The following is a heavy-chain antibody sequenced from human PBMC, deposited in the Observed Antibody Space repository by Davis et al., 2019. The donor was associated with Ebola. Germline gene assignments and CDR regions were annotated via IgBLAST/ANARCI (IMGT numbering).Heavy chain of an antibody. CDR3: AKDRYYDNSPLYFESET. CDR1: GGTFSSYA. D-gene: IGHD3-22*01. J-gene: IGHJ4*02. V-gene: IGHV1-69*13. CDR2: IIPISDTA. Sequence: SVKVSCKASGGTFSSYAISWVRQAPGQGLEWVGGIIPISDTASYAHNFQDRVTITADESRITAYLELSSLRSEDTAVYYCAKDRYYDNSPLYFESETWGQGTLVTVSS.